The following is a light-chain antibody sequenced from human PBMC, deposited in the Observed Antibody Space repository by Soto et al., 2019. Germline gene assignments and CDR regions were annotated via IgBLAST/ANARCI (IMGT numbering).Light chain of an antibody. CDR2: DVF. V-gene: IGKV1-33*01. J-gene: IGKJ4*01. CDR3: QQYDQLPIT. CDR1: QDISKY. Sequence: DIQMTQSASSLPASVGDTVTISCQASQDISKYLNWCQQKPGKAPKLLIYDVFNVETGVPSRFSGRVSGTDFTLIISNLQPEDFATYYCQQYDQLPITFGGGTKVDI.